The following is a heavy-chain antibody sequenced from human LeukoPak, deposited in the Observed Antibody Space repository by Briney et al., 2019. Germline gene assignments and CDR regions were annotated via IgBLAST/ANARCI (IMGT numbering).Heavy chain of an antibody. CDR1: GFTFSSYA. Sequence: PGGSLRLSCAASGFTFSSYAVSWVRQAPGKGLEWVSAISGSGGSTYYADSVKGRFTISRDNSKNTLSLQMNSLRAEDTAVYYCARGFMTKVTFDSWGQGTLVTVSS. CDR3: ARGFMTKVTFDS. J-gene: IGHJ4*02. CDR2: ISGSGGST. V-gene: IGHV3-23*01. D-gene: IGHD4-17*01.